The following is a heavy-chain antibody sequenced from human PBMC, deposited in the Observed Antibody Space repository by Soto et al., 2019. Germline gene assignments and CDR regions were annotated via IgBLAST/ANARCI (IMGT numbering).Heavy chain of an antibody. Sequence: EVQLVESGGGLVQPGGSLRLSCAASGFTFSSYWMSWVRQAPGKGLEWVANIKQDGSEKYYVDSVKGRFTISRENAKNSLYLQMNSLRAEDTAVYYCARETYYDYIWGSYRYSPSDYWGQGTLVTVSS. CDR2: IKQDGSEK. CDR1: GFTFSSYW. J-gene: IGHJ4*02. V-gene: IGHV3-7*01. CDR3: ARETYYDYIWGSYRYSPSDY. D-gene: IGHD3-16*02.